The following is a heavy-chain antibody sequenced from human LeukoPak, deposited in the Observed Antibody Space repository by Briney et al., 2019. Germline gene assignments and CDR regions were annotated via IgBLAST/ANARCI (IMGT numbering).Heavy chain of an antibody. J-gene: IGHJ4*02. D-gene: IGHD5/OR15-5a*01. CDR3: ARGVESKYYFDY. Sequence: SETLSLTCAVSGGSISSGGYSWSWIRQPPGKGLEWIGYIYHSGSTYYNPSLKSRVTISVDRSKNQFSLRLSSVTAADTAVYYCARGVESKYYFDYWGQGTLVTVSS. CDR1: GGSISSGGYS. V-gene: IGHV4-30-2*01. CDR2: IYHSGST.